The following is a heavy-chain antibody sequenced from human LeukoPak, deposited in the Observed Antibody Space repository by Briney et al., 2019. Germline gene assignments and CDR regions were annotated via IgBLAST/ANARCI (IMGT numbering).Heavy chain of an antibody. CDR1: GFTFSVAA. V-gene: IGHV3-23*01. J-gene: IGHJ3*01. Sequence: GGSLSLSCAASGFTFSVAAMTWVRQAPGKGLEWVSLIGASGESTYYADSVKGRFTISRDNSKNTLSLQMNSLRVEDTAMYFCAKDIQLSTWGLGTMVTVSS. CDR3: AKDIQLST. D-gene: IGHD5-24*01. CDR2: IGASGEST.